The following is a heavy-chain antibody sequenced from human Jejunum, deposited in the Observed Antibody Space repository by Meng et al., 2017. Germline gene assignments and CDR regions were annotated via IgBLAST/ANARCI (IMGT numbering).Heavy chain of an antibody. J-gene: IGHJ4*02. CDR2: INPNDGYT. CDR1: GYNFIGYW. D-gene: IGHD1-1*01. V-gene: IGHV1-2*07. Sequence: ASVKVSCKASGYNFIGYWLYWIRQAPGQGLEWIGWINPNDGYTKYAPKFLGRVTVTRDTSTSTVFMEMSSLTYGDTAVYYCARLEGGWGQGTLVTVSS. CDR3: ARLEGG.